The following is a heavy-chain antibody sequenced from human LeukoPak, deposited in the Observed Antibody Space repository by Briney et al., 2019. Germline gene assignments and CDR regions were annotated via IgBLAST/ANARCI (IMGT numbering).Heavy chain of an antibody. V-gene: IGHV3-23*01. CDR1: GFTFSSYA. CDR3: AKDAGSSSSPPFDY. J-gene: IGHJ4*02. CDR2: ISGSGGST. Sequence: GGSLRLSCAASGFTFSSYAMSWVRQAPGKGLEWVSTISGSGGSTYYPDSVKGRFTISRDNSKNTLYLQMNSLRAEDTAVYYCAKDAGSSSSPPFDYWGQGTLVTVSS. D-gene: IGHD6-6*01.